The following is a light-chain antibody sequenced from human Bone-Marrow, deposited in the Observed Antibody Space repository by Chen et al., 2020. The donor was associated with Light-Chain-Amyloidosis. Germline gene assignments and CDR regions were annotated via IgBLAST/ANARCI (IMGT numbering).Light chain of an antibody. Sequence: DIQLTQSPSFLSASVGDTVTITCRASQAIGRSLAWFQLKPGKAPQLLSFGGSHLETHVPQRFSGSRDGSDFTLTLSGLQPEDFAAYYCQQVHGYPRTFGQGTRV. V-gene: IGKV1-9*01. J-gene: IGKJ1*01. CDR1: QAIGRS. CDR2: GGS. CDR3: QQVHGYPRT.